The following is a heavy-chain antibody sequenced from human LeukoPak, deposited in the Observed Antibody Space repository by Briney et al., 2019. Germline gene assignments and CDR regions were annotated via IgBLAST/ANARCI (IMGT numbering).Heavy chain of an antibody. Sequence: ASVKVSCKASGYTFTSYGISWVRRAPGQGLEWMGWISAYNGNTNYAQKLQGRVTMTTDTSTSTAYVELRSLRSDDTAVYYCARLSDVVVVAATPAFDYWGQGTLVTVSS. CDR1: GYTFTSYG. CDR3: ARLSDVVVVAATPAFDY. V-gene: IGHV1-18*01. J-gene: IGHJ4*02. D-gene: IGHD2-15*01. CDR2: ISAYNGNT.